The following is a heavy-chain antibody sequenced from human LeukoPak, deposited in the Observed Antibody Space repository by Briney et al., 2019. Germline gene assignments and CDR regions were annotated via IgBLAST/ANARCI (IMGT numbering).Heavy chain of an antibody. CDR2: ISGSGGST. V-gene: IGHV3-23*01. CDR1: GFTFSSYA. Sequence: LPGGSLRLSCAASGFTFSSYAMSWVRQAPGKGLEWVSAISGSGGSTYYADSVKGRFTISRDNSKNTLYLQMNSLRAEDTAVYYCAKFGGSSWYPKGSDVDYWGQGTLVTVSS. J-gene: IGHJ4*02. D-gene: IGHD6-13*01. CDR3: AKFGGSSWYPKGSDVDY.